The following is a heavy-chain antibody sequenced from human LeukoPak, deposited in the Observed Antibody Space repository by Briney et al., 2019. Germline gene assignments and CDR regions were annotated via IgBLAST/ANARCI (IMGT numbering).Heavy chain of an antibody. CDR2: INPSGGST. CDR1: GYTFTSYY. D-gene: IGHD2-2*02. J-gene: IGHJ4*02. V-gene: IGHV1-46*01. Sequence: ASVKVSCKASGYTFTSYYMHWVRQAPGQGLEWVGIINPSGGSTSYAQKFQGRVTMTRDTSTSTVYMELSSLRSEDTAVYYCARDKSPSVKGIVVVPAAINYWGQGTLVTVSS. CDR3: ARDKSPSVKGIVVVPAAINY.